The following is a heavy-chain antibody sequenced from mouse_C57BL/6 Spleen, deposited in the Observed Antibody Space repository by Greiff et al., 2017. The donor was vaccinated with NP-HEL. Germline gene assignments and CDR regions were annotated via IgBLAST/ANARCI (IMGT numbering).Heavy chain of an antibody. CDR2: ISYSGST. V-gene: IGHV3-1*01. D-gene: IGHD4-1*01. CDR1: GYSITSGYD. CDR3: ARQANWDWYFDV. J-gene: IGHJ1*03. Sequence: EVMLVESGPGMVKPSQSLSLTCTVTGYSITSGYDWHWIRHFPGNKLEWMGYISYSGSTNYNPSLKSRISITHDTSKNHFFLKLNSVTTEDTATYYCARQANWDWYFDVGGTGTTVTVSS.